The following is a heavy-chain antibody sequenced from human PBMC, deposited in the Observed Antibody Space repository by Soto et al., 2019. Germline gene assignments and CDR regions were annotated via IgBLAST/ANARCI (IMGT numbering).Heavy chain of an antibody. Sequence: GASVKVSCKASGGTFSSYAISWVRQAPGQGLEWMGGIIPIFGTANYAQKFQGRVTITADKSTSTAYMELSSLISQDTAVYYCASYNWNDGYYFDYWGQGTLVTVSS. CDR1: GGTFSSYA. CDR2: IIPIFGTA. V-gene: IGHV1-69*06. D-gene: IGHD1-1*01. CDR3: ASYNWNDGYYFDY. J-gene: IGHJ4*02.